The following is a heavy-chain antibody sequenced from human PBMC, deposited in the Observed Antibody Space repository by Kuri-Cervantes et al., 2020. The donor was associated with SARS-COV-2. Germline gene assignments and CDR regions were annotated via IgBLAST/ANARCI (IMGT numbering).Heavy chain of an antibody. D-gene: IGHD3-3*01. Sequence: SCTVSGGSISGGGYYWSWIRQHPGKGLERIGYIYYSGSTYYNPSLKSRVTISVDTSKNQFSLKLSSVTAADTAVYYCASVYDFWSGYYQAYYFDYWGQGTLVTVSS. CDR1: GGSISGGGYY. CDR3: ASVYDFWSGYYQAYYFDY. CDR2: IYYSGST. J-gene: IGHJ4*02. V-gene: IGHV4-31*02.